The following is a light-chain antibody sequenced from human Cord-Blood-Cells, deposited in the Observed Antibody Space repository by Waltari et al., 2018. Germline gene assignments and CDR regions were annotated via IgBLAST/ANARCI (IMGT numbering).Light chain of an antibody. V-gene: IGLV2-11*01. CDR3: CSYAGSYV. CDR1: SSPVGGYNY. J-gene: IGLJ1*01. Sequence: QSALTQPRSVSGSPGQSVTISCTGTSSPVGGYNYVSWYQQHPGKAPKLMIYDVSKRPSGVPDRFSDSKSGNTASLTISGLQAEDEADYYCCSYAGSYVFGTGTKVTVL. CDR2: DVS.